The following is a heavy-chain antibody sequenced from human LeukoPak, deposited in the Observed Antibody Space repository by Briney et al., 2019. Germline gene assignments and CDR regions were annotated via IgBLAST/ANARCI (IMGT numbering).Heavy chain of an antibody. V-gene: IGHV6-1*01. CDR3: ASSSRYYYGSGSYDY. Sequence: SQTLSLTCAISGDSVSSNSAAWDWIRQSPSRGLEWLGRTYYRSKWYNDYAVSVKSRITINPDTSKNQFSLQLNSVTPEDTAVYYCASSSRYYYGSGSYDYWGQGTQVTVSS. D-gene: IGHD3-10*01. J-gene: IGHJ4*02. CDR1: GDSVSSNSAA. CDR2: TYYRSKWYN.